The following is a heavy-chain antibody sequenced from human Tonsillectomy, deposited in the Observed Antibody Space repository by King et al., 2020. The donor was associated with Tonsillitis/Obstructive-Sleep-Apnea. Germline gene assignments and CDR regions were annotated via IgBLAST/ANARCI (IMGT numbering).Heavy chain of an antibody. V-gene: IGHV4-4*02. D-gene: IGHD2-2*01. CDR1: GCSISSSNW. CDR3: ARVLRVVVPAASSYYYYYMDV. Sequence: QMQLQESGPGLVKPSGTLSLTCAVSGCSISSSNWWSWVRQPPGKGLEWIGEVYHSGSTNYNPPLKSGVTTSVDKSKNQFSLKLSSVTAADTAVYYCARVLRVVVPAASSYYYYYMDVWGKGTTVTVSS. CDR2: VYHSGST. J-gene: IGHJ6*03.